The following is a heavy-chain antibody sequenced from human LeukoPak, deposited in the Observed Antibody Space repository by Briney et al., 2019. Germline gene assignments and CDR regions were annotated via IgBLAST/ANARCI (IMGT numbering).Heavy chain of an antibody. CDR2: IYYSGST. J-gene: IGHJ4*02. V-gene: IGHV4-39*07. Sequence: SETLSLTCTVSGGSISSSSYYWGWIRQPPGKGLEWIGSIYYSGSTYYNPSLKSRVIISVDTSKNQFSLKLSSVTAADTAVYYCATSCRWLQCLDYWGQGTLVTVSS. D-gene: IGHD5-24*01. CDR1: GGSISSSSYY. CDR3: ATSCRWLQCLDY.